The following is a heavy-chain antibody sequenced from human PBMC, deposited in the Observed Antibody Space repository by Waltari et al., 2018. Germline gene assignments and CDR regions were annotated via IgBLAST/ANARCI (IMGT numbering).Heavy chain of an antibody. CDR3: ARAGSTLIWGVAE. CDR1: GYTFTDFY. D-gene: IGHD2-2*01. Sequence: QVQLVQSGAEVKKPGASVKVSCKASGYTFTDFYMHWVRQAPGQGLEWMGIGNPNGSSTTYAQKWQDRVTMTRDTSTSTVYMELSSLRSEDTAVYYCARAGSTLIWGVAEWGQGTLVTVSS. CDR2: GNPNGSST. J-gene: IGHJ4*02. V-gene: IGHV1-46*04.